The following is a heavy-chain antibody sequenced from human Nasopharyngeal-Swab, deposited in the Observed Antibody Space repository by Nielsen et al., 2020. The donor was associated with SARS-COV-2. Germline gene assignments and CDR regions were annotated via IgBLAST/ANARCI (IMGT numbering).Heavy chain of an antibody. CDR3: ARRGRCSGSSCYMDV. D-gene: IGHD2-2*01. J-gene: IGHJ6*02. V-gene: IGHV1-46*02. CDR2: INPGSGGT. Sequence: ASVQVSCKASGYTFNNNYKRWVRQAPGQGLEWLGMINPGSGGTTYAQKFQGRFTMTRYTSTSTVFMDLSSLRAEDTAVYYCARRGRCSGSSCYMDVWGQGTTVTVSS. CDR1: GYTFNNNY.